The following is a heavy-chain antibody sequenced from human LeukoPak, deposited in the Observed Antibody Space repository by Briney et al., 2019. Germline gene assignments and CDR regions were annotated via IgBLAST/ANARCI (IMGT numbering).Heavy chain of an antibody. J-gene: IGHJ4*02. V-gene: IGHV3-23*01. CDR3: AKETPVVITMTTAFDY. Sequence: GGSLRLSCAASGFTFSSYAMSWVRQAPGKGLEWVSAISGSGGSTYYADSVKGRFTISRDNSKDTLYLQMNSLRAEDTAVYYCAKETPVVITMTTAFDYWGQGTLVTVSS. CDR1: GFTFSSYA. D-gene: IGHD2-21*01. CDR2: ISGSGGST.